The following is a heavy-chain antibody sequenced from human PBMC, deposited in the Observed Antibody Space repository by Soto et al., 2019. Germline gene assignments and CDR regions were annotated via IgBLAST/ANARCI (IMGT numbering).Heavy chain of an antibody. CDR3: AGHDYYDTSGYYY. CDR1: GGSISTYY. D-gene: IGHD3-22*01. Sequence: SETLSLTCTVSGGSISTYYWSWIRQPPGKGLEWIGYIYYTGSTNYNPSLKSRVTMSVDTSKNQFSLKLSSVTAADTAVYYCAGHDYYDTSGYYYWGQGTLVTVSS. J-gene: IGHJ4*02. CDR2: IYYTGST. V-gene: IGHV4-59*08.